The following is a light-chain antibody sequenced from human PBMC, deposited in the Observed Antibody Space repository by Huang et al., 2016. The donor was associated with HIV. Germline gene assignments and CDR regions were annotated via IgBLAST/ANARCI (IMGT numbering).Light chain of an antibody. CDR1: QDINNF. Sequence: IRMTQSPSSLSASTGDRVTITCRANQDINNFLAWYQQRPGTVPKLLIYAASTLQSGVPSRFSGNGSGTDFTLTIGCLHSEDVATYYCQQYDIHPLTFGPGTRVDIK. V-gene: IGKV1-8*01. CDR3: QQYDIHPLT. CDR2: AAS. J-gene: IGKJ3*01.